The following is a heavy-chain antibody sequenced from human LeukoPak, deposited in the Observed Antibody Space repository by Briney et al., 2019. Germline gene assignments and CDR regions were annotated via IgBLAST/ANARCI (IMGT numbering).Heavy chain of an antibody. V-gene: IGHV4-4*07. D-gene: IGHD4-17*01. CDR3: ARDIVYLIDEDYG. J-gene: IGHJ4*02. Sequence: SSETLSLTCSVSGSSFNTYYWSWIRQPAGKGLEWIGRIHTSGSADYSPSLQSRVTISVDMYKKEFSLKLTSVTAADTAVYYCARDIVYLIDEDYGWGQGILVTVSS. CDR1: GSSFNTYY. CDR2: IHTSGSA.